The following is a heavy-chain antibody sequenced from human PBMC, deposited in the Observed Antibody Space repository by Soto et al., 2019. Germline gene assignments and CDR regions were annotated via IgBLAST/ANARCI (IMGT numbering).Heavy chain of an antibody. D-gene: IGHD3-16*01. V-gene: IGHV5-51*01. CDR1: GYKFIDYW. CDR2: IYPGDFDI. CDR3: ARASGGEYYDRRSWYSAY. Sequence: PGESLKISCKGSGYKFIDYWTGWVRQVPGKGLEWMGSIYPGDFDIKYGPSFQGQVTISADKSITTVYLQWSSLKASDTGIYYCARASGGEYYDRRSWYSAYWGHGTQVTVSS. J-gene: IGHJ4*01.